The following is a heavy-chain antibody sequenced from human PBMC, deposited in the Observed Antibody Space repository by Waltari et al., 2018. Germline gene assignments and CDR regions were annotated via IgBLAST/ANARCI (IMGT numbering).Heavy chain of an antibody. CDR2: IKQDGSEK. D-gene: IGHD6-13*01. CDR3: AREAGLPALDSSSWYFDY. J-gene: IGHJ4*02. V-gene: IGHV3-7*01. CDR1: GFTFSSHW. Sequence: EVQLVESGGGLVQPGGSLRLACAASGFTFSSHWMSWVRQAPGKGLEWVANIKQDGSEKYYVDSVKGRFTISRDNAKNSLYLQMNSLRAEDTAVYYCAREAGLPALDSSSWYFDYWGQGTLVTVSS.